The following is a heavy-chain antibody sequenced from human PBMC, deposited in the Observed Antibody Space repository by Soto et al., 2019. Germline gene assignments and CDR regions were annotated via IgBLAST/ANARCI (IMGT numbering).Heavy chain of an antibody. CDR3: ARDRGADAPIDF. V-gene: IGHV3-33*01. J-gene: IGHJ4*02. CDR2: IWHDGLKK. CDR1: RFTFSDYG. Sequence: QVQLVESGGGVVQPEGSLRLSCLASRFTFSDYGMHWVRQAPGKGLEWVAVIWHDGLKKDYVDSVKGRFTVSRDNSKNTLYLQMNSLRVEDTATYYCARDRGADAPIDFWGQGTLVTVSS.